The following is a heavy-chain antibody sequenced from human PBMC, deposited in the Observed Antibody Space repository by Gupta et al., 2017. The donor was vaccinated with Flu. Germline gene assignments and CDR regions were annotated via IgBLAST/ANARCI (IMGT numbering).Heavy chain of an antibody. J-gene: IGHJ3*02. Sequence: IRSDSFNWACVLPPPGKGLDVIATISYRGETYYNPSLNIRVTISIDTSKNQYFLKLYSVTASDTAVYSCARFPNTLRVFDIWGQGTVVTVSS. CDR3: ARFPNTLRVFDI. CDR2: ISYRGET. V-gene: IGHV4-39*01. CDR1: IRSDSFN.